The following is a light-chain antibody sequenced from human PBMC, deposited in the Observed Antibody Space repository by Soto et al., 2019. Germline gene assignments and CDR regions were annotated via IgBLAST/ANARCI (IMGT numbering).Light chain of an antibody. CDR1: SSDVGGYDY. Sequence: QSVLTQPASVSGSPGQSITISCTGTSSDVGGYDYVSWYQHHPGKAPKLIIYDVGNRPSGVSNRFSGSKSGNTASLTISGLQAEDEADYYCSSYTSTSTLVFGTGTKVTVL. J-gene: IGLJ1*01. V-gene: IGLV2-14*03. CDR3: SSYTSTSTLV. CDR2: DVG.